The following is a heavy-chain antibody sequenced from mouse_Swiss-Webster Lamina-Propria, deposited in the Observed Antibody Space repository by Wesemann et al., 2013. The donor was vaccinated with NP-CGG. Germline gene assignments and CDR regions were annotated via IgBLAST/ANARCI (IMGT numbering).Heavy chain of an antibody. D-gene: IGHD2-1*01. CDR3: ARGIYGKGAMDY. J-gene: IGHJ4*01. CDR2: IYPGNGDT. CDR1: GYTFTSYN. V-gene: IGHV1-12*01. Sequence: ASGYTFTSYNMHWVKQTPGQGLEWIGAIYPGNGDTSYNQKFKGKATLTADKSSSTAYMQLSSLTSEDSAVYYCARGIYGKGAMDYWGQGTSVTVSS.